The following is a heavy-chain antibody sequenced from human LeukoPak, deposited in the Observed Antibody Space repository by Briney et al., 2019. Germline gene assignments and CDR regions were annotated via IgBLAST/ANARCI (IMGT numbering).Heavy chain of an antibody. V-gene: IGHV3-49*04. CDR3: PRDTYYDFWSGYLDY. CDR1: GFTFGDYA. Sequence: GGSLRLSCTASGFTFGDYAMSWVRQAPGKGLEWVGFIRSKAYGGTTEYAASVKGRFTISRDDSKSIAYLQMNSLKTEDTAVYYCPRDTYYDFWSGYLDYWGQGTLVTVSS. J-gene: IGHJ4*02. D-gene: IGHD3-3*01. CDR2: IRSKAYGGTT.